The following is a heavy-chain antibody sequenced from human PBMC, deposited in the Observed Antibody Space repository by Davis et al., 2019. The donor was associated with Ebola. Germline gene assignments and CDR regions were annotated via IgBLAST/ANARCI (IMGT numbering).Heavy chain of an antibody. CDR1: GYTFTGYY. D-gene: IGHD3-22*01. CDR3: ARDEITMIVVVTAIGMDV. CDR2: INPNSGGT. J-gene: IGHJ6*02. Sequence: ASVKVSCKASGYTFTGYYMHWVRQAPGQGLEWMGRINPNSGGTNYAQKFQGRVTMTRDTSISTAYMELSRLRSDDTAVYYCARDEITMIVVVTAIGMDVWGQGTTVTVSS. V-gene: IGHV1-2*06.